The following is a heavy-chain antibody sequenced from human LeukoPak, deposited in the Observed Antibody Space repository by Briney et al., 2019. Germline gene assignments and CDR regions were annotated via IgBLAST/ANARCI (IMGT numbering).Heavy chain of an antibody. CDR3: AGHLRYFDY. Sequence: SETLSLTCTVSGGSISSYYWSWIRQPPGKGLEWIGYIYYGGSTNYNPSLKSRVTISVDTSKNQFSLKLNSVTAVDTAVYYCAGHLRYFDYWGQGTLVTVSS. V-gene: IGHV4-59*12. CDR1: GGSISSYY. J-gene: IGHJ4*02. CDR2: IYYGGST.